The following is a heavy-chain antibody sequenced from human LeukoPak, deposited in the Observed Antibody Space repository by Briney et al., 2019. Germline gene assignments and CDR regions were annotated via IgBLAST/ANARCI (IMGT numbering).Heavy chain of an antibody. CDR3: ARRVSSKDAFDI. CDR2: IIPIFGTA. Sequence: GASVKVSCKASGGTFSSYAISWVRQAPGQGLEWMGGIIPIFGTANYAQKFQGRVTITADGSTSTAYMELSSLRSEDTAVYYCARRVSSKDAFDIWGQGTMVTVSS. D-gene: IGHD2/OR15-2a*01. V-gene: IGHV1-69*13. CDR1: GGTFSSYA. J-gene: IGHJ3*02.